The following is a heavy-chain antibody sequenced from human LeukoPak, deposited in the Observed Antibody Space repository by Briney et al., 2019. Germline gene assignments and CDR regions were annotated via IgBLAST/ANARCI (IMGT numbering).Heavy chain of an antibody. CDR3: ASPGGSLNWFDP. D-gene: IGHD2-15*01. V-gene: IGHV4-59*12. CDR1: GGSISSYY. Sequence: PSETLSLTYTVSGGSISSYYWSWIRQPPGKGLEWIGYIYYSGSTNYNPSLKSRVTISVDKSKNPFSLKLSSVTAADTAVYYCASPGGSLNWFDPWGQGTLVTVSS. J-gene: IGHJ5*02. CDR2: IYYSGST.